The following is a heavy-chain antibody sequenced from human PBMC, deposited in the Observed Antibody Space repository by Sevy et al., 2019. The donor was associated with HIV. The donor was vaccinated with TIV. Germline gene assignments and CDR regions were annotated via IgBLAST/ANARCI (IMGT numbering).Heavy chain of an antibody. J-gene: IGHJ4*02. D-gene: IGHD3-22*01. V-gene: IGHV3-33*01. CDR3: ARGGYYYDNAAYYALDS. CDR2: IWSDGRFE. Sequence: GGSLRLSCAATGFTFSNYAMHWVRQTPGKGLEWVAIIWSDGRFENHVDSVKGRFTISRDNAKNTLYLQMNNVRVEDTAVYDCARGGYYYDNAAYYALDSWGQGTLVTVSS. CDR1: GFTFSNYA.